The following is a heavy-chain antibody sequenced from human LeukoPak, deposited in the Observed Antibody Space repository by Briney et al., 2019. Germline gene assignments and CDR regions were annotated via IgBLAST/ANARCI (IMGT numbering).Heavy chain of an antibody. D-gene: IGHD4-17*01. Sequence: GGSLRLSCEASGFTFIDHYMDWVRQAPGKGLEWVGRTTNKANSYTTEYAASVKGRFTISRDDSKNSLYLQMNSLKTEDTAVYYCARDHYGVQYYYWGQGTLVTVSS. CDR1: GFTFIDHY. V-gene: IGHV3-72*01. J-gene: IGHJ4*02. CDR3: ARDHYGVQYYY. CDR2: TTNKANSYTT.